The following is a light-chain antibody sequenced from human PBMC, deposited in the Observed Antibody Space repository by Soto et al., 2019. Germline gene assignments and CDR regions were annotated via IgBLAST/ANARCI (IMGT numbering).Light chain of an antibody. CDR1: QSVDNN. CDR2: GAS. V-gene: IGKV3-15*01. CDR3: HQFYTWPQT. J-gene: IGKJ1*01. Sequence: ETVLTQSPATLSVSPGARATLACRATQSVDNNLAWYQQKPGQAPRLLIYGASTSATGIPARCSGSGSWTDFTLTISSLQSEDFAVYVCHQFYTWPQTFGHGTRVEI.